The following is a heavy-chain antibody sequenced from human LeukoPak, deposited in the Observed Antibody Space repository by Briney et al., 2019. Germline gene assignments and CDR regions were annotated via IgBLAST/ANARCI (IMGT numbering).Heavy chain of an antibody. V-gene: IGHV3-30-3*01. CDR3: AREDTGTPGTPPYYFDY. CDR2: ISYDGSNK. D-gene: IGHD1-1*01. Sequence: GGSLRLSCAASGFTFSSYATHWVRQAPGKGLEWVAVISYDGSNKYYADSVKGRFTISRDNSKNTLYLQMNSLRAEDTAVYYCAREDTGTPGTPPYYFDYWGQGTLVTVSS. J-gene: IGHJ4*02. CDR1: GFTFSSYA.